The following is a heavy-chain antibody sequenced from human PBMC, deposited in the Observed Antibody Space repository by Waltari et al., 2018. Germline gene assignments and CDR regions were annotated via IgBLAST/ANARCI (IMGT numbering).Heavy chain of an antibody. CDR3: GRGYNDRRLDY. Sequence: EVQLVESGGGLVQHWESLRLSSEVSGFPLSNYLMHWVRQVPGKGLVWVSRNKHDGTGTIYADSVQGRFTISRDNGKNTLYLQMNSLRGEDTAVYFCGRGYNDRRLDYWGQGTLVTVSS. CDR2: NKHDGTGT. D-gene: IGHD3-22*01. V-gene: IGHV3-74*01. CDR1: GFPLSNYL. J-gene: IGHJ4*02.